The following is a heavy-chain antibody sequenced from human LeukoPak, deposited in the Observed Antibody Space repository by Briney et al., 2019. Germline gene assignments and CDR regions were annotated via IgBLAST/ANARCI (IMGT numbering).Heavy chain of an antibody. J-gene: IGHJ4*02. CDR2: INDSGGT. CDR3: ARESSTWNSFEY. CDR1: GGSFSGYY. V-gene: IGHV4-34*01. D-gene: IGHD6-6*01. Sequence: SETLSLTCAVYGGSFSGYYWSWIRQYPGRGLEWVGQINDSGGTDYNPSLKSRVTISIDTSKKQFSLRLRSVAAADTALYYCARESSTWNSFEYWGQGTAVTVSS.